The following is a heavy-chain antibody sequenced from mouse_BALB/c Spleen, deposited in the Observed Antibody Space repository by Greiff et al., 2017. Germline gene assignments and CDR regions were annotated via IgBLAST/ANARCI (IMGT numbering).Heavy chain of an antibody. Sequence: QVQLKESGPGLVQPSQSLSITCTVSGFSLTSYGVHWVRQSPGKGLEWLGVIWSGGSTDYNAAFISRLSISKDNSKSQVFFKMNSLQADDTAIYYCARRDYYRYDDAMDYWGQGTSVTVSS. CDR3: ARRDYYRYDDAMDY. J-gene: IGHJ4*01. V-gene: IGHV2-4-1*01. CDR1: GFSLTSYG. CDR2: IWSGGST. D-gene: IGHD2-14*01.